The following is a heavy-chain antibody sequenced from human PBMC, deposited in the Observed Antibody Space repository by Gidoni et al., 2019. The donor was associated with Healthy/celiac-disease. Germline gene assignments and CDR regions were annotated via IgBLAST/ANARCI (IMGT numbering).Heavy chain of an antibody. D-gene: IGHD2-8*01. CDR2: IPYDGSNK. CDR1: GFNFRSYG. J-gene: IGHJ4*02. CDR3: AKDIVRGGGKWNFDY. Sequence: QVQLVASGGGVVQPGRSLRLSCAASGFNFRSYGMHWVRQAPGKGLEWVAVIPYDGSNKYYADSVKGRFTISRDNSKNTLYLQMNSLRAEDTAVYYCAKDIVRGGGKWNFDYWGQGTLVTVSS. V-gene: IGHV3-30*18.